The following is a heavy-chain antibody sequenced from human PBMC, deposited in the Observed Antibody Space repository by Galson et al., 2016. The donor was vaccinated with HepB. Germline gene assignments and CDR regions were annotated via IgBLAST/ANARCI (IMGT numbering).Heavy chain of an antibody. CDR3: AKKGYAYESGWAGGRDL. J-gene: IGHJ6*02. CDR2: ISGASGSN. D-gene: IGHD6-25*01. Sequence: LRLSYRVCGVTFDTYAMHCVRPVPVQGLEWLSDISGASGSNGYARSLEGRFTISRDNAKNSLYIQLNSLRPEDTALYFCAKKGYAYESGWAGGRDLWGPGITVTVSS. V-gene: IGHV3-9*01. CDR1: GVTFDTYA.